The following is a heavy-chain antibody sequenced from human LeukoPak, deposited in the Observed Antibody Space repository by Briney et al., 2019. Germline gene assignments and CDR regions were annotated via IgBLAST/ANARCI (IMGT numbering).Heavy chain of an antibody. D-gene: IGHD2/OR15-2a*01. Sequence: SGTPSLTCTVSGGSIKNSYWSWIRHPPGKGLEWIGYIQYGGRTYYSPSLKSRVTISMDLSKIQFSLKMSSVTAADTAVYYCARDFFGDFDHWGQGILVTVSS. CDR1: GGSIKNSY. J-gene: IGHJ4*02. CDR2: IQYGGRT. CDR3: ARDFFGDFDH. V-gene: IGHV4-59*01.